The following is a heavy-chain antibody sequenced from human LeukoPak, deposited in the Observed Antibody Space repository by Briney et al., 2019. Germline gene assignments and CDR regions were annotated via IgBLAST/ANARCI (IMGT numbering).Heavy chain of an antibody. J-gene: IGHJ4*02. CDR3: AHLGGYSSSWQGAIGY. CDR1: GFSLSTRGVG. Sequence: SGPTLVKPPQTLTLTCTFSGFSLSTRGVGVGWIRQPPGKALGWLTLIYWDDDKRYSPSLKSRLTITKDTSKNQVVLTMTNMDPVDTATYYCAHLGGYSSSWQGAIGYWGQGTLVTVSS. V-gene: IGHV2-5*02. CDR2: IYWDDDK. D-gene: IGHD6-13*01.